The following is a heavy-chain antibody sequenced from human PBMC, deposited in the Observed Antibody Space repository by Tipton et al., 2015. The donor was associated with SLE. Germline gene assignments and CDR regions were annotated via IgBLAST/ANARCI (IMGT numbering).Heavy chain of an antibody. CDR1: GGTFSNYA. D-gene: IGHD1-26*01. J-gene: IGHJ4*02. V-gene: IGHV1-69*01. CDR3: ARQEVGAAAFDY. CDR2: IIPIFGRT. Sequence: QVQLVQSGAEVKKPGSSVKVSCKASGGTFSNYAISWVRQAPGQGLEWMGGIIPIFGRTNYAQRFQGRVTITTDESTNTAYMELSSLRSEDTVVYYCARQEVGAAAFDYWGQGTLVTVSS.